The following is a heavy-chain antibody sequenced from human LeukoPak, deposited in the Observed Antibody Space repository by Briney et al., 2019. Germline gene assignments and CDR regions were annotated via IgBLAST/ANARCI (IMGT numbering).Heavy chain of an antibody. CDR3: ASGTVGNYALDY. CDR1: GFTFGTYA. CDR2: IGTSSNNI. V-gene: IGHV3-21*01. D-gene: IGHD1-7*01. J-gene: IGHJ4*02. Sequence: GGSLRLSCSASGFTFGTYAMNWVRQAPGKGLEWVSSIGTSSNNIYYTDSVKGRFTISRDNAKNSLYLQVDSLRVEDTAVYFCASGTVGNYALDYWGQGTLVTVSS.